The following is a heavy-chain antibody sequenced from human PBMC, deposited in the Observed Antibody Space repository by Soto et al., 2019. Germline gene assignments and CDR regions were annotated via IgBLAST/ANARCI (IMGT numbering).Heavy chain of an antibody. D-gene: IGHD2-2*02. Sequence: TLSLICPVSGNSLRSGDYSWCWIRQPPGVGLEWFGCIYYIGRAYYNPFLKSRVTISVDTPNNDFSLKLGAVTAADMAVYYCARARPDIVVVPAAIRWADYGMDVWGQGTTVTVS. CDR1: GNSLRSGDYS. J-gene: IGHJ6*01. CDR2: IYYIGRA. CDR3: ARARPDIVVVPAAIRWADYGMDV. V-gene: IGHV4-30-4*01.